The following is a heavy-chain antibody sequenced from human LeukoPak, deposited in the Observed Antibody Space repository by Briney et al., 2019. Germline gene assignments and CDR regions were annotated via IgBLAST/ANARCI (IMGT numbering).Heavy chain of an antibody. CDR2: ISAYNGNT. Sequence: ASVKVSCKASGYTFTSYGISWVRQAPGQGLEWMGWISAYNGNTNYAQKLQGRVTMTTDTSTSTAYMELRSLRSDDTAVYYCARDPENYYDSSGYYSRGAFDIWGQGTIVTVSS. D-gene: IGHD3-22*01. V-gene: IGHV1-18*01. CDR3: ARDPENYYDSSGYYSRGAFDI. CDR1: GYTFTSYG. J-gene: IGHJ3*02.